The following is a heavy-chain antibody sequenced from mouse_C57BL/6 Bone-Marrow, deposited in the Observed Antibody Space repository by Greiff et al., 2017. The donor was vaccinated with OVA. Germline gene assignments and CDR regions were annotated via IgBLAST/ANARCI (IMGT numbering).Heavy chain of an antibody. CDR1: GYTFTSYW. Sequence: VQLQQPGAELVRPGTSVKLSCKASGYTFTSYWMHWVKQRPGQGLECIGVIDPSDSYTNSNQKFKGKATLTVDTSSSTAYMQLSSLTSEDSAVYYCARCVYYEEDYFDYWGQGTTLTVSS. D-gene: IGHD1-1*01. V-gene: IGHV1-59*01. CDR2: IDPSDSYT. CDR3: ARCVYYEEDYFDY. J-gene: IGHJ2*01.